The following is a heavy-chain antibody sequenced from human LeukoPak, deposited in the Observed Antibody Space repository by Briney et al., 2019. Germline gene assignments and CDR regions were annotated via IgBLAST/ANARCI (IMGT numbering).Heavy chain of an antibody. CDR2: IWYDGSNK. CDR1: GFTFNSYG. Sequence: PGRSLRLSCAAPGFTFNSYGMHWVRQAPGKGLEWVAVIWYDGSNKYYADSVKGRFTISRDNSENTLYLQMDSLRAEDTAVYYCARDPGVRWLVGFDYWGQGTLVTVSS. V-gene: IGHV3-33*01. CDR3: ARDPGVRWLVGFDY. D-gene: IGHD6-19*01. J-gene: IGHJ4*02.